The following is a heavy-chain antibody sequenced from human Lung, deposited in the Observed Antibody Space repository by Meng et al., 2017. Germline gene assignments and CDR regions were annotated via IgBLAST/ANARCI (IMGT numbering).Heavy chain of an antibody. V-gene: IGHV4-34*01. D-gene: IGHD4-11*01. CDR3: ARGPTTMAHDFNY. CDR1: GGSFMNYY. Sequence: QVQLQQWGAGLLKPSETLSLTSVVSGGSFMNYYWSWTRQPPGKGLEWMGEINHSGSTNYNPSLESRATISVDTSQNNLSLKLSSVTAADSAVYYCARGPTTMAHDFNYWGQGTLVTVSS. J-gene: IGHJ4*02. CDR2: INHSGST.